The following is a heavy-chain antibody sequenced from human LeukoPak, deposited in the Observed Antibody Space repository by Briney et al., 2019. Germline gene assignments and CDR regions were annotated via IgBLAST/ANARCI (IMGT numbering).Heavy chain of an antibody. CDR2: IKQDGSGK. V-gene: IGHV3-7*01. CDR1: GFTFSSYA. CDR3: AKNTESQVIFRD. J-gene: IGHJ4*02. Sequence: GGSLRLSCAASGFTFSSYAMSWVRQAPGKGLEWVANIKQDGSGKLYVDSVKGRFTISRDNAKNSLDLQMNSLRVEDTAVYYCAKNTESQVIFRDWGQGTLVTVSS. D-gene: IGHD2-15*01.